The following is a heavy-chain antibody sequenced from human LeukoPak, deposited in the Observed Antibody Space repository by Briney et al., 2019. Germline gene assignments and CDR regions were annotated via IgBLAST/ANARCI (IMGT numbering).Heavy chain of an antibody. CDR1: GFTFSSYG. CDR3: ARTGKAASGEYYGMDV. J-gene: IGHJ6*02. CDR2: ISSSSSYI. Sequence: GGSLRLSCAASGFTFSSYGMHWVRQAPGKGLEWVSSISSSSSYIYYADSVKGRFTISRDNAKNSLYLQMNSLRAEDTAVYYCARTGKAASGEYYGMDVWGQGTTVTVSS. V-gene: IGHV3-21*01. D-gene: IGHD3-10*01.